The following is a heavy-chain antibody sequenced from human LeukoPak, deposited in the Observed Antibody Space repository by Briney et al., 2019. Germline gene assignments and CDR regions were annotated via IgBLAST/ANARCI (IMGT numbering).Heavy chain of an antibody. CDR1: GGSFSGYY. CDR3: ARVYGSGSYYPKYYYYYYGMDV. D-gene: IGHD3-10*01. V-gene: IGHV4-34*01. Sequence: SETLSLTCAVYGGSFSGYYWSWIRQPPGKGLEWIGEINHSGSTNYNPSLKSRVTISVDTSKNQFSLKLSSVTAADTAVYYCARVYGSGSYYPKYYYYYYGMDVRGQGTTVTVSS. CDR2: INHSGST. J-gene: IGHJ6*02.